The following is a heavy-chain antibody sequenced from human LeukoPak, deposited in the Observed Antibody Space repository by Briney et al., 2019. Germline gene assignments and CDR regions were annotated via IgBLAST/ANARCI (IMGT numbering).Heavy chain of an antibody. V-gene: IGHV4-34*01. CDR3: ARQPGYSSSGDDAFDI. Sequence: PSETLSLTCAVYGGSFSGYYWSWIRQPPGKGLEWIGEINHSGSTNYNPSLKSRVTISVDTSKNQFSLKLSSVTAADTAVYYCARQPGYSSSGDDAFDIWGQGTMVTVSS. D-gene: IGHD6-13*01. CDR2: INHSGST. CDR1: GGSFSGYY. J-gene: IGHJ3*02.